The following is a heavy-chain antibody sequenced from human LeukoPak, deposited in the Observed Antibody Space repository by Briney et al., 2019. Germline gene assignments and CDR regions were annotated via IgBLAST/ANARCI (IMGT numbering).Heavy chain of an antibody. J-gene: IGHJ4*02. CDR3: VASTEGLQVDY. Sequence: SETLSLTCTVSGGSISNYYWSWIRQPAGEGLEWIGRMYASGSTSYNPSLKSRVTMSGDTSKNQFSLKLSSVTAADTAVYYCVASTEGLQVDYWGQGTLVTVSS. CDR1: GGSISNYY. CDR2: MYASGST. V-gene: IGHV4-4*07. D-gene: IGHD5-24*01.